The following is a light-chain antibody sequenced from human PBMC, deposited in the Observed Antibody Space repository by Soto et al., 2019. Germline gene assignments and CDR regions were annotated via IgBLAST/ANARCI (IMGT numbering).Light chain of an antibody. J-gene: IGKJ4*01. Sequence: DIQMTQSPSSLTASVGDRVTFTCRASQSISNWLAWYQQKPGKAPKLLIYKASTLESGVPSRFSGSGSGTEFTLTISSLQADDFAIYYCQQHNGYRLAFGGGTKVDIK. CDR1: QSISNW. CDR2: KAS. V-gene: IGKV1-5*03. CDR3: QQHNGYRLA.